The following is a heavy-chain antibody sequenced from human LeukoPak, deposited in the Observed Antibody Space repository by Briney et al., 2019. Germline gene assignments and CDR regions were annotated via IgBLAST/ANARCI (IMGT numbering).Heavy chain of an antibody. CDR1: GFTFSSYS. Sequence: GGSLRLSCAASGFTFSSYSMNWVRQAPGKGLEWVSSISSSSSYIYYADSVKGRFTISRDNAKNSLYLQMNSLRAEDTAVYYCAREPAHDFWSGYYYYYYYMDVWGKGTTVTVSS. V-gene: IGHV3-21*01. J-gene: IGHJ6*03. CDR3: AREPAHDFWSGYYYYYYYMDV. D-gene: IGHD3-3*01. CDR2: ISSSSSYI.